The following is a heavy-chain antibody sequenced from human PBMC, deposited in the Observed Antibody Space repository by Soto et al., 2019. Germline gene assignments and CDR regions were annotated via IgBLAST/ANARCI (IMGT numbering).Heavy chain of an antibody. D-gene: IGHD6-13*01. J-gene: IGHJ4*02. CDR2: IYPGDSET. CDR3: ARLYSSSSFDS. V-gene: IGHV5-51*01. CDR1: GSSFTSYW. Sequence: GESLKISCKAAGSSFTSYWIGWVRQMPGKGLEWMGTIYPGDSETTYSPSFQGQVTISADKSISTAYLQWRSLKASDTAIYYCARLYSSSSFDSWGQGTLVTVSS.